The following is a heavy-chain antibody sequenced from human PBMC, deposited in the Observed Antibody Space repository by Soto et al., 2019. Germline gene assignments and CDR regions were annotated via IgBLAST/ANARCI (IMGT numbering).Heavy chain of an antibody. Sequence: SETLSLTCTVSGGPISSGGYYWSWIRQHPGKGLEWIGYIYYSGSTYYNPSLKSRVTISVDTSKNQFSLKLSSVTAADTAVYYCARRRDYDFWSGYYTTDNWFDPWGQGTLVTVSS. CDR3: ARRRDYDFWSGYYTTDNWFDP. CDR1: GGPISSGGYY. CDR2: IYYSGST. J-gene: IGHJ5*02. V-gene: IGHV4-31*03. D-gene: IGHD3-3*01.